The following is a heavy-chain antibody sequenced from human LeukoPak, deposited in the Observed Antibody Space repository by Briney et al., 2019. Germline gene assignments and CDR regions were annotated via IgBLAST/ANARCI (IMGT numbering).Heavy chain of an antibody. CDR1: RFTFSTYW. V-gene: IGHV3-7*01. J-gene: IGHJ6*04. CDR2: IKQDGSEK. D-gene: IGHD3-10*02. CDR3: AELGITMIGGV. Sequence: GGSLRLSCAASRFTFSTYWMSWVRQAPGKGLEWVANIKQDGSEKYYVDSVKGRFTISRDNAKNSLYLQMNSLRAEDTAVYYCAELGITMIGGVWGKGTTVTISS.